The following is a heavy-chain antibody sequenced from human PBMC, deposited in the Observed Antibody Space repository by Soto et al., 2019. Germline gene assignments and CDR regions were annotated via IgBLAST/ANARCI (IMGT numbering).Heavy chain of an antibody. D-gene: IGHD6-25*01. V-gene: IGHV3-23*01. CDR3: ANGGRSSAGVDFDY. CDR2: ISGSGGDT. Sequence: EVQLLESGGGLVQPGGSLRLSCAASGFTFSRYAMNWVRQAPGKGLEWVSTISGSGGDTYYPDSVKGGFTISRDNSKYSLSLQMDSLRADDTAVDYGANGGRSSAGVDFDYWGQGTRVTVSS. CDR1: GFTFSRYA. J-gene: IGHJ4*02.